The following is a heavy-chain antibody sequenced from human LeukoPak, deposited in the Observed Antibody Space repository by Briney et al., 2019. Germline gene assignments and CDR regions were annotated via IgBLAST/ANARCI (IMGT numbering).Heavy chain of an antibody. Sequence: SETLSLTCAVYGGSFSGYYWSWIRQPPGKGLEWIGEINHSGSTNYNPSLKSRVTISVDTSKSQFSLKLSSVTAADTAVYYCARAGVVVAATPTGWFDPWGQGTLVTVSS. D-gene: IGHD2-15*01. CDR3: ARAGVVVAATPTGWFDP. CDR2: INHSGST. CDR1: GGSFSGYY. V-gene: IGHV4-34*01. J-gene: IGHJ5*02.